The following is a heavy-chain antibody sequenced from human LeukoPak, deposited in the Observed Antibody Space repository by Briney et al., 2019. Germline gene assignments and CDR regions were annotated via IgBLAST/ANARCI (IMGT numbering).Heavy chain of an antibody. V-gene: IGHV3-30-3*01. D-gene: IGHD2-15*01. CDR1: GFTFSSYA. CDR3: ARDSRIVVVVMDV. CDR2: ISYDESNK. Sequence: GGSRSRSSTASGFTFSSYAMHGVRQAPGKGLEGVALISYDESNKYYGDSVKGRFTISRDNSKNTLYLQMNSLRGEDTAVYYCARDSRIVVVVMDVWGQGTTVTVSS. J-gene: IGHJ6*02.